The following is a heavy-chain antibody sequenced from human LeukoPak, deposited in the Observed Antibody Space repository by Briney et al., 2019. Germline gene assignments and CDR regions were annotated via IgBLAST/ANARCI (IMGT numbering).Heavy chain of an antibody. V-gene: IGHV1-46*01. CDR2: INPSGGST. J-gene: IGHJ3*02. CDR1: GYSFSTYA. D-gene: IGHD1-26*01. CDR3: ARSWELDAFDI. Sequence: ASVKVSCKGSGYSFSTYAMYWVRQAPGQGLEWMGIINPSGGSTSYAQKFQGRVTMTRDMSTSTVYMELSSLRSEDTAVYYCARSWELDAFDIWGQGTMVTVSS.